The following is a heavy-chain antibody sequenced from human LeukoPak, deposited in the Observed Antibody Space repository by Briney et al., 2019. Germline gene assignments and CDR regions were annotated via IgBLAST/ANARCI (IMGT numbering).Heavy chain of an antibody. CDR2: ISGTGGTT. V-gene: IGHV3-23*01. CDR3: AKRLAMTGTYHFDY. Sequence: AGSLRLSCAATRSTFRNSGLNWVRQTPAQAMECFSRISGTGGTTFYADSVKGRFTISRDNSKNTLYLQMNSLRAEDTAVYYCAKRLAMTGTYHFDYWGQGTLVTVSS. D-gene: IGHD6-19*01. J-gene: IGHJ4*02. CDR1: RSTFRNSG.